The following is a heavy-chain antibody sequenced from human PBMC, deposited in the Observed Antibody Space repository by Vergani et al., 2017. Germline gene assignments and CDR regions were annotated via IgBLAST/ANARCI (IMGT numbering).Heavy chain of an antibody. V-gene: IGHV3-23*01. D-gene: IGHD2-15*01. J-gene: IGHJ4*02. CDR3: AEVGIVVGPAGIPRI. Sequence: EVPLLESGGGVIQPGKSLRLSCTVSAFTFNTYSMSWLRQSPKKGLEWLSGISGSGKSTFYADSVKGRFTISRDNSNDPLYLQMNRLTIEDSAVYYCAEVGIVVGPAGIPRIWGRGTLVTVSS. CDR1: AFTFNTYS. CDR2: ISGSGKST.